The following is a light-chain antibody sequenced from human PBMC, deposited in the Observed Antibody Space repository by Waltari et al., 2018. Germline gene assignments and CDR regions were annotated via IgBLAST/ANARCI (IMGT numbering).Light chain of an antibody. CDR3: QQYATSPPGIT. CDR2: DAS. V-gene: IGKV3D-20*01. J-gene: IGKJ5*01. Sequence: EIVLTQSPATLSLSPGERATLSCGASQSVSSSSLAWYQQKPGLAPRLLLYDASSRATGIPDRFSGSGSGTDFTLTISRLEPEDFAVYYCQQYATSPPGITFGQGTRLEIK. CDR1: QSVSSSS.